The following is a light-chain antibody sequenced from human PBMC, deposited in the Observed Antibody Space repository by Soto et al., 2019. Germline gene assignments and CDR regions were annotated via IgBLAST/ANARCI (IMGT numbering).Light chain of an antibody. Sequence: EIVLTQSTGTLSLSPGDRATLSCRASHNVSSSYFAWYQQKPDQTPRLFIYGASSRATSIPDRFSGSGSGTDFTLTISRLQPEDFAVYYCQQYGSSPPYTFGPGTKVDI. J-gene: IGKJ3*01. CDR1: HNVSSSY. CDR2: GAS. CDR3: QQYGSSPPYT. V-gene: IGKV3-20*01.